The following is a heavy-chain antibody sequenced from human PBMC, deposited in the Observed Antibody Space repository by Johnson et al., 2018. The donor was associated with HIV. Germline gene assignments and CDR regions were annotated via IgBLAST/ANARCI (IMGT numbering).Heavy chain of an antibody. V-gene: IGHV3-53*01. Sequence: VQLVESGGGLIQPGGSLRLSCAASGFTVSSNYMRWVRQAPGQGLEWVSVLYSDGGTYYADSVKGRFTITRDNSKNTLYLQMNSLRAEDTAVYYCARATLYYDILTGYQPDAFDIWGQGTMVTVSS. D-gene: IGHD3-9*01. CDR2: LYSDGGT. CDR3: ARATLYYDILTGYQPDAFDI. J-gene: IGHJ3*02. CDR1: GFTVSSNY.